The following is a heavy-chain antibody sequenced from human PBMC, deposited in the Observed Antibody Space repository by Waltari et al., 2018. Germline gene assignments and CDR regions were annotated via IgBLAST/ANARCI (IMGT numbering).Heavy chain of an antibody. V-gene: IGHV3-21*01. CDR3: ARLYRSSSYYMDV. Sequence: EVQLVESGGGLVKPGGSLRLSCAASGFTFSSYCINWVRQAPGKGLEWVSSISSSSSYIYYADSVKCRFTISRDNAKNSLYLQMNSLRAEDTAVYYCARLYRSSSYYMDVWGKGTTVTISS. CDR2: ISSSSSYI. CDR1: GFTFSSYC. J-gene: IGHJ6*03. D-gene: IGHD2-2*01.